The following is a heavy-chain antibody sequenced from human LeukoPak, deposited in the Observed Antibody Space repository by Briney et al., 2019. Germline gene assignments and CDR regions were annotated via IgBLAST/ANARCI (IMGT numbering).Heavy chain of an antibody. J-gene: IGHJ5*02. V-gene: IGHV4-34*01. D-gene: IGHD2-15*01. CDR3: VRVLGYCSGGSCYDGNWFDP. CDR2: INHSGST. CDR1: GGSFSGYY. Sequence: PSETLSLTCAVYGGSFSGYYWSWIRQPPGKGLEWIGEINHSGSTNYNPSLKSRVTISVDTSKNQFSLKLRSVTAADTAVYYCVRVLGYCSGGSCYDGNWFDPWGQGTLVTVSS.